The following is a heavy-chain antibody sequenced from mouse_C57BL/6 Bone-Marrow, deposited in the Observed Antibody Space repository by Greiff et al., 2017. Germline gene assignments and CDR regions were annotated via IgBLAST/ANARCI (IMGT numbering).Heavy chain of an antibody. CDR3: VRDSFYYGSFDY. Sequence: EVKLEESGGGLVQSGRSLRLSCATSGFTFSDFYMEWVRQAPGQGLEWIAASRNKANDYTTEYSASVKGRFIVSRDTSQSILYLQMNALRAEDTAIYYCVRDSFYYGSFDYWGQGTTLTVSS. CDR1: GFTFSDFY. V-gene: IGHV7-1*01. CDR2: SRNKANDYTT. D-gene: IGHD1-1*01. J-gene: IGHJ2*01.